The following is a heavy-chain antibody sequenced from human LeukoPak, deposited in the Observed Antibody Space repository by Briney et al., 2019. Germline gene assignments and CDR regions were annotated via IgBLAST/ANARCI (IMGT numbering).Heavy chain of an antibody. V-gene: IGHV4-34*01. CDR3: ARGRLRATTGFYYFHY. CDR2: INHSGST. CDR1: GGSFSGYY. J-gene: IGHJ4*02. D-gene: IGHD1-26*01. Sequence: PSETLSLTCAVYGGSFSGYYWSWIRQPPGKGLEGIGEINHSGSTNYNPSLKSRVTISVDTSKNQSSLKLSSVTAADTAVYYCARGRLRATTGFYYFHYWGQGTLVTVSS.